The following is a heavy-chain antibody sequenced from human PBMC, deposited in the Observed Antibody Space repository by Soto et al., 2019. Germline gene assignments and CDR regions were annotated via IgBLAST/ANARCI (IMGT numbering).Heavy chain of an antibody. J-gene: IGHJ4*02. Sequence: EVQLLESGGGLVQPGGSLRISCAATGFTFSTYAMSWVRQAPGKGLEWVSGLSKSSINTYYADSVRGRFTISRDNSKNTLYLQMNSLRAEDTATYYCAGGTYFRVIEYWGQGTLVTVSS. CDR2: LSKSSINT. D-gene: IGHD1-26*01. V-gene: IGHV3-23*01. CDR3: AGGTYFRVIEY. CDR1: GFTFSTYA.